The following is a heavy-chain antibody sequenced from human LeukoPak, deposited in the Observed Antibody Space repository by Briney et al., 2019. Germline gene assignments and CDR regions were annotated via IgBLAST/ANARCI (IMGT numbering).Heavy chain of an antibody. CDR3: ARDRNYYDSSTYHRVDY. J-gene: IGHJ4*02. D-gene: IGHD3-22*01. CDR1: GGTFSSYA. Sequence: SVKVSCKASGGTFSSYAISWVRQAPGQGLEWMGGIIPIFGTANYAQKFQGRVTITADESTSTAYMELSSLRSEDTAVYYCARDRNYYDSSTYHRVDYWGQGTLVTVSS. V-gene: IGHV1-69*13. CDR2: IIPIFGTA.